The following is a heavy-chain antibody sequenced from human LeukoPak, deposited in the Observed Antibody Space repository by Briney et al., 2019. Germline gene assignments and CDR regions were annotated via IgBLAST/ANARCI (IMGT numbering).Heavy chain of an antibody. J-gene: IGHJ4*02. CDR2: IKQDCSGK. V-gene: IGHV3-7*01. Sequence: PGGSVSLSCAASGFTFSSYWMNWIWQAPGTGQDRVGNIKQDCSGKYYLDPSKSRFTITRDNASNKFYLQMNSQGAEHTAVYYCARDLGHYVWGSYRPCYFDYWGQGTLVTVSS. CDR1: GFTFSSYW. CDR3: ARDLGHYVWGSYRPCYFDY. D-gene: IGHD3-16*02.